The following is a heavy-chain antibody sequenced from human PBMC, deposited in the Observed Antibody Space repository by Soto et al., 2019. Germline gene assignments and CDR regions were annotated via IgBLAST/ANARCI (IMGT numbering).Heavy chain of an antibody. V-gene: IGHV1-69*01. D-gene: IGHD3-22*01. CDR1: GVTFSSYG. CDR3: ARTDYASRGRILYFDC. CDR2: FFAMFGSP. Sequence: QVQLVQSGAEVRKPGSSMKVSCKASGVTFSSYGINWVRQAPGQGLEWMGGFFAMFGSPNYAPKFRGRVTLTADDSTSTASMELSSLRSDDTAVYYCARTDYASRGRILYFDCWGQGTLVTVSS. J-gene: IGHJ4*02.